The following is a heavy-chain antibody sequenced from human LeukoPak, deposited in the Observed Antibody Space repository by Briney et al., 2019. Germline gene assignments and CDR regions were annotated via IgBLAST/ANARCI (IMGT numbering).Heavy chain of an antibody. CDR3: ARHADYYYYMDV. V-gene: IGHV1-18*01. J-gene: IGHJ6*03. CDR2: ISAYNGNT. D-gene: IGHD2-8*01. Sequence: ASVKVSCKASGYTFTSYGISWVRQAPGQGLEWMGWISAYNGNTNYAQKLQGRVTMTTDTSTSTAYLQWSSLKASDTAMYYCARHADYYYYMDVWGKGTTVTVSS. CDR1: GYTFTSYG.